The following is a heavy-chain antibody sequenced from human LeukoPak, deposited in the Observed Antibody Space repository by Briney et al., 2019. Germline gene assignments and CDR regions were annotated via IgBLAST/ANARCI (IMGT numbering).Heavy chain of an antibody. D-gene: IGHD6-13*01. CDR1: GASVNSGNYY. CDR3: ARFAYTAAAMFDP. V-gene: IGHV4-61*10. J-gene: IGHJ5*02. CDR2: IYTSGST. Sequence: SETLSLTCTVSGASVNSGNYYWTWIRQPAGKRLEWIGRIYTSGSTNYNPSLKSRVTISIDASKNLFSLKLSSVTAADTAVYYCARFAYTAAAMFDPWGQGTLVTVSS.